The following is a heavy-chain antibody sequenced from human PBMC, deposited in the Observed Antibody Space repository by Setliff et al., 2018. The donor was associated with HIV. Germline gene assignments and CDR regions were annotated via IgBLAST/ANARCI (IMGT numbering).Heavy chain of an antibody. Sequence: PSETLSLTCTVFGGSTNSDSYYWTWIRQPAGKGLEWIGHIHTSGSTNYNPSLKSRVTISIDTSKNQFSLKLRSATATDTALYYCARVSSSYYFLGAFDSWGQGTLVTVS. CDR2: IHTSGST. J-gene: IGHJ4*02. CDR3: ARVSSSYYFLGAFDS. D-gene: IGHD6-13*01. V-gene: IGHV4-61*09. CDR1: GGSTNSDSYY.